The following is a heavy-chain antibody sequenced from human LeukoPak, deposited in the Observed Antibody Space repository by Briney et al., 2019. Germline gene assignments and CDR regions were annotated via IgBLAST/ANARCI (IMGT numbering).Heavy chain of an antibody. CDR3: ARDRAEMATIFDY. J-gene: IGHJ4*02. CDR1: GGSISSYY. D-gene: IGHD5-24*01. CDR2: IYYSGST. Sequence: SETLSLTCTVSGGSISSYYWSWIRQPPGKGLEWLGYIYYSGSTNYNPSLKSRVTISVDTSKNQFSLKLSPVTAADTAVYYCARDRAEMATIFDYWGQGTLVTVSS. V-gene: IGHV4-59*12.